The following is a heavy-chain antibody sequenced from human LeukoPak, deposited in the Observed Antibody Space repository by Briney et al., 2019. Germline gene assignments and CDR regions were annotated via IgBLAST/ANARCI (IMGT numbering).Heavy chain of an antibody. J-gene: IGHJ4*02. D-gene: IGHD2-2*01. CDR2: INPNSGGT. CDR1: GYTFTGYY. Sequence: ASVKVSCKASGYTFTGYYMHWVRQAPGQGLEWMGWINPNSGGTNYAQKFQGWVTMTRDTSISTAYMELSRLRSDDTAVYYCARSARGSYCSSTSCLYFDYWGQGTLVTVSS. V-gene: IGHV1-2*04. CDR3: ARSARGSYCSSTSCLYFDY.